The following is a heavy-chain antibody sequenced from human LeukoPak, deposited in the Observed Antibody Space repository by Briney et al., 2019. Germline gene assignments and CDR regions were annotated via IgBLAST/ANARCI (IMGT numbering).Heavy chain of an antibody. V-gene: IGHV3-15*01. Sequence: PGGSLRLSCAASGFTFSNYWMTWVRQAPGKGLEWVGRIKSKTDDGTTDYAAPVKGRFTISRDDSKNTLYLQMNSLKTEDTAVYYCTTGGWGRRGITMMSWGQGTLVTVSS. CDR2: IKSKTDDGTT. CDR3: TTGGWGRRGITMMS. D-gene: IGHD3-22*01. CDR1: GFTFSNYW. J-gene: IGHJ4*02.